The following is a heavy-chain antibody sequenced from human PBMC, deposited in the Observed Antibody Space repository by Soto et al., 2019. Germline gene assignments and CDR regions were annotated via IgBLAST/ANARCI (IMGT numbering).Heavy chain of an antibody. D-gene: IGHD2-8*02. CDR3: ARGQYTGQYGFDY. J-gene: IGHJ4*02. CDR1: VMFCIVYY. Sequence: SQTXSLGCCAYVMFCIVYYLTGLRHPPGKGLEFIGEINHSGSTSYTPSLKSRVTVSVDTSKNPFSLQMSSDTAADKALYYCARGQYTGQYGFDYWGQGTRVTV. V-gene: IGHV4-34*01. CDR2: INHSGST.